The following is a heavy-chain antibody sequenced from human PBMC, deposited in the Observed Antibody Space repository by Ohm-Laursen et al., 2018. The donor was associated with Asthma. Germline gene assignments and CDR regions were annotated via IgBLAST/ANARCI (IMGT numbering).Heavy chain of an antibody. Sequence: SLRLSCAALGLSFSHHAMSWVRQAPGKGLEWVAVVGGDGDITHYADAVKGRFTISRDNAKSTLYLLLNSLRAEDTAIYYCATEAWWRCDYWGQGSLVTVSS. CDR3: ATEAWWRCDY. V-gene: IGHV3-23*01. D-gene: IGHD2-15*01. J-gene: IGHJ4*02. CDR2: VGGDGDIT. CDR1: GLSFSHHA.